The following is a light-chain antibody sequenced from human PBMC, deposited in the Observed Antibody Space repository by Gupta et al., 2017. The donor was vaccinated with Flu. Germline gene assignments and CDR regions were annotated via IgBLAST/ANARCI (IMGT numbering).Light chain of an antibody. CDR1: QNVGTN. CDR2: GAS. CDR3: QQGYSNPRT. Sequence: GERVTITCRASQNVGTNVNWYQQKPGRAPKCLIFGASTLQGGVPSRFSGGGSGTDFSLTINSLQPEDFATYVCQQGYSNPRTFGQGTRVEMK. V-gene: IGKV1-39*01. J-gene: IGKJ1*01.